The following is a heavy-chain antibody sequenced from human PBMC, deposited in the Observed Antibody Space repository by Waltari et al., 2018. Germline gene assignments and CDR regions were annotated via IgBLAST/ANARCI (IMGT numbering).Heavy chain of an antibody. CDR1: GYPFTTYG. CDR2: INTDSGNP. J-gene: IGHJ3*02. D-gene: IGHD3-22*01. CDR3: ARDFESRGYDI. V-gene: IGHV7-4-1*02. Sequence: QVQLVQSGSELKKPGASVKVSCKASGYPFTTYGINCVRQAPGQGLEWLGWINTDSGNPTYAQGFTGRLVFSLDTSVNTAFLQISSLKADDSAIYYCARDFESRGYDIWGQGTMVTVSS.